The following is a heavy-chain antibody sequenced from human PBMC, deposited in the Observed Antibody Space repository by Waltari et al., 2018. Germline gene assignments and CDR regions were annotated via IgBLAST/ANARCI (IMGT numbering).Heavy chain of an antibody. CDR2: IYYSGST. D-gene: IGHD3-16*01. J-gene: IGHJ2*01. CDR3: ARRDDYVWGSQYWYFDL. CDR1: GGSISSYY. Sequence: QVQLQESGPGLVKPSETLSLTCTVSGGSISSYYWSWLRQPPGKGLEWIGYIYYSGSTNYNPSLKSRVTIAVDTSKNQFSLKLSSVTAADTAVYYCARRDDYVWGSQYWYFDLWGRGTLVTVSS. V-gene: IGHV4-59*01.